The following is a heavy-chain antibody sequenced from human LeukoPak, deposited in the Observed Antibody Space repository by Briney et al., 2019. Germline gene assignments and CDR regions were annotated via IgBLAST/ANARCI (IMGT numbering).Heavy chain of an antibody. V-gene: IGHV3-33*03. CDR1: GITFSRTG. CDR2: IWNDGSNK. Sequence: PGTSLRLSCAASGITFSRTGMHWVRQAPGKGLEWVAVIWNDGSNKYYADSVKGRFTISRDNSKNTLYLQMNSLRAEDTAVYYCATDPNQPTYGMDVWGQGTTVTVSS. CDR3: ATDPNQPTYGMDV. J-gene: IGHJ6*02. D-gene: IGHD1-14*01.